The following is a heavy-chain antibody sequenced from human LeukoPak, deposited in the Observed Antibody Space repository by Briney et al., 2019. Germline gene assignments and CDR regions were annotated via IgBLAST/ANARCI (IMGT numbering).Heavy chain of an antibody. Sequence: GGSLRLSCAASGFTFSSYSMNWVRQAPGKGLEWVSSISSSSTYIYHADSVRGRFTISRDNAKNSLYLQMNSLRAEDTAVYYCARDPHRSGWFDAFDIWGQGTMVTVSS. CDR2: ISSSSTYI. CDR1: GFTFSSYS. CDR3: ARDPHRSGWFDAFDI. D-gene: IGHD6-19*01. V-gene: IGHV3-21*01. J-gene: IGHJ3*02.